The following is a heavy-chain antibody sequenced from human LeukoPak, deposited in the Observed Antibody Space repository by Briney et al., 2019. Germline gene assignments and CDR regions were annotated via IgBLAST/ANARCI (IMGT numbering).Heavy chain of an antibody. CDR1: GFTFSSYG. CDR2: ISYDGSNK. Sequence: GGSLRLSCAASGFTFSSYGMHWVRQAPGKGLEWVAVISYDGSNKYYADSVKGRFTISRDNSKNTLYLQMNSLRAEDTAVYYCAKDLQSKTHKGRFLAGGFADYWGQGTLVTVSS. D-gene: IGHD3-16*01. CDR3: AKDLQSKTHKGRFLAGGFADY. J-gene: IGHJ4*02. V-gene: IGHV3-30*18.